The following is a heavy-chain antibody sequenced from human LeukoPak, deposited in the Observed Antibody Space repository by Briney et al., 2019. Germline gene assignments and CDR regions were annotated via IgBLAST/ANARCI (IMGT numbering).Heavy chain of an antibody. V-gene: IGHV4-34*01. D-gene: IGHD4-17*01. CDR3: ARHELLYGDYVLLYFQH. CDR2: INHSGST. Sequence: PSETLSLTCAVYGGSFSGYYWSWIRQPPGKGLERIGEINHSGSTNYNPSLKSRVTISVDTSKNQFSLKLSSVTAADTAVYYCARHELLYGDYVLLYFQHWGQGTLVTVSS. J-gene: IGHJ1*01. CDR1: GGSFSGYY.